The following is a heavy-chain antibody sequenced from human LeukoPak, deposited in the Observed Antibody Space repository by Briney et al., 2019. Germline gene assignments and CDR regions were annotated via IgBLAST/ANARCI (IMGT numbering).Heavy chain of an antibody. V-gene: IGHV3-23*01. Sequence: PGGSLRLSCAASGFTFSSYAMSWVRQAPGKGLEWVSAISGSGGSTYYADSVKGRFTISRDNSKNTLYLQMNSLRAEDTAVYYCAKDWKSRRGYDSSDYWGQGTLVTVSS. D-gene: IGHD5-12*01. CDR1: GFTFSSYA. CDR3: AKDWKSRRGYDSSDY. J-gene: IGHJ4*02. CDR2: ISGSGGST.